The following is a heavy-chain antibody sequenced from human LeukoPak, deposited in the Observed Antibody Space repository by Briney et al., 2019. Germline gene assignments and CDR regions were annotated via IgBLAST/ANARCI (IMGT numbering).Heavy chain of an antibody. J-gene: IGHJ4*02. D-gene: IGHD3-22*01. Sequence: ASVKVSCKASGYTFTGYYMHWVRQAPGQGLEWMGWINPNSGGTNYAQKFQGRVTMTRDTSISTAYMELSRLRSDDTAVYYCARGLHDSSGYLDYWGQGTLVTASS. CDR1: GYTFTGYY. CDR3: ARGLHDSSGYLDY. CDR2: INPNSGGT. V-gene: IGHV1-2*02.